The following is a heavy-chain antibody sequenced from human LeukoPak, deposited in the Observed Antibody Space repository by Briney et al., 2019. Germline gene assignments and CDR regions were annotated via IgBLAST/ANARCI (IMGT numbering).Heavy chain of an antibody. CDR1: GFTFSNYW. CDR2: INRDGSER. V-gene: IGHV3-7*03. J-gene: IGHJ6*02. Sequence: GGSLRLSCAASGFTFSNYWMTWVRQAPGEGLEWVANINRDGSERYYVDSVKGRFTISRDDAKSSLYLQMNSLRAEDTAVYYCARRNAMDVWGRGTTVIVFS. CDR3: ARRNAMDV.